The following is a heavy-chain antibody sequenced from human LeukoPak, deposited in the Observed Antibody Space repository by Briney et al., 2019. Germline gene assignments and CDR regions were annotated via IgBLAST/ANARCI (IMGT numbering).Heavy chain of an antibody. J-gene: IGHJ6*03. CDR1: GGTFSSYA. D-gene: IGHD4-17*01. CDR3: ARNSVTTSEYYYMDV. Sequence: ASVKVSCKASGGTFSSYAISWVRQAPGQGFEWMGGIIPIFGTANYAQKFQGRVTMTRDTSTSTVYMELSSLRSEDTAVYYCARNSVTTSEYYYMDVWGKGTTVTVSS. CDR2: IIPIFGTA. V-gene: IGHV1-69*05.